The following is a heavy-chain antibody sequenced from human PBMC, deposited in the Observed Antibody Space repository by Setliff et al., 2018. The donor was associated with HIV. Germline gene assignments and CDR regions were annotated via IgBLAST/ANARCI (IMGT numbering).Heavy chain of an antibody. CDR1: GFTSSSYG. D-gene: IGHD3-10*01. V-gene: IGHV3-30*02. CDR2: IWYDGSNK. Sequence: GGSLRLSCAASGFTSSSYGMHWVRQAPGKGLEWVAVIWYDGSNKYYADSVKGRFTISRDNSKNTLYLQMNSLRAEDTAVYYCAKDAYYYGSGIDYYYMDVWGKGTTVTVSS. J-gene: IGHJ6*03. CDR3: AKDAYYYGSGIDYYYMDV.